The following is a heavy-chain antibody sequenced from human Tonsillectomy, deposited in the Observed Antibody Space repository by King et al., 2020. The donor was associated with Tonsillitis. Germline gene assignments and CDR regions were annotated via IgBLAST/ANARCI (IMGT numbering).Heavy chain of an antibody. CDR1: GFPFRDYA. J-gene: IGHJ3*01. D-gene: IGHD1/OR15-1a*01. Sequence: VQSGGSLRISCTASGFPFRDYAMIWVRQAPGKGLEWVSGVTGSISGTYYADSVKGRFTISRDNSKNKMFLQMNGLRVEDTALYYCAKGNRLGPGGAFDVWGQGTMVTVSS. CDR2: VTGSISGT. CDR3: AKGNRLGPGGAFDV. V-gene: IGHV3-23*01.